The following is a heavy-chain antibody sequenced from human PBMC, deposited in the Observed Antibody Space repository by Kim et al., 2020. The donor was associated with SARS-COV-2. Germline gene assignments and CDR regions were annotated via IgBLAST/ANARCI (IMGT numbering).Heavy chain of an antibody. V-gene: IGHV1-8*01. J-gene: IGHJ5*02. Sequence: ASVKVSCKASGYSFTTYDINWVRQAPGQGLEWMGWMNPNSGNTGYAQNFRGRLSMTRNTSISTAYMELSSLRSEDTAVYYCARGRRWFDPWGPGTLVTVS. CDR1: GYSFTTYD. CDR2: MNPNSGNT. CDR3: ARGRRWFDP.